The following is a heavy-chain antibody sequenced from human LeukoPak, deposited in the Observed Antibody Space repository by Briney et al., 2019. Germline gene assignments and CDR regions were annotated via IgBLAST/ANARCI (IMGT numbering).Heavy chain of an antibody. J-gene: IGHJ3*02. V-gene: IGHV4-59*08. CDR1: GGSISSYY. Sequence: PSETLSLTCTVSGGSISSYYWSWIRQPPGKGLEWIGYIYYTGSTNYNPSLKSRVTISVDMSKNQYSLKLSSVTAADTAVYYCARHPDAFDIWGQGTMVTVSS. CDR3: ARHPDAFDI. CDR2: IYYTGST.